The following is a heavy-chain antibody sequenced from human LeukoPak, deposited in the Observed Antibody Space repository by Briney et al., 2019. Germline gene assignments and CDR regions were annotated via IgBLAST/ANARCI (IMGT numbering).Heavy chain of an antibody. CDR2: IYYSGST. CDR3: ARHDYGDSDWFDP. CDR1: GGSLSSSSYY. J-gene: IGHJ5*02. D-gene: IGHD4-17*01. Sequence: SETLSLTCTVSGGSLSSSSYYWGWVRQPPGEGLEWIGSIYYSGSTYYNLSLKSRVPISVDTSKNQFSLKLSSVTAADTAVYYCARHDYGDSDWFDPWGQGTLVTVSS. V-gene: IGHV4-39*01.